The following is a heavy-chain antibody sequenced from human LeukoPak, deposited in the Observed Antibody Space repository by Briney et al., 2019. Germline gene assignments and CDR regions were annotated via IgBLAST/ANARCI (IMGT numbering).Heavy chain of an antibody. D-gene: IGHD2-2*01. CDR1: GFTFSSYA. CDR2: ISYDGSNK. CDR3: ARDDVGRYRYCSSTSCPKSGAFDI. V-gene: IGHV3-30*01. Sequence: GGSLRLFCAASGFTFSSYAMHWVRQAPGKGLEWVAVISYDGSNKYYADSVKGRFTISRDNSKNTLYLQMNSLRAEDTAVYYCARDDVGRYRYCSSTSCPKSGAFDIWGQGTTVTVSS. J-gene: IGHJ3*02.